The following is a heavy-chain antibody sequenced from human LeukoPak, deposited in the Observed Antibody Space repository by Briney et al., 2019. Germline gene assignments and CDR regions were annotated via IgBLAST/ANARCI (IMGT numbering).Heavy chain of an antibody. D-gene: IGHD3-22*01. V-gene: IGHV3-23*01. Sequence: GGSLRLSCEASGFSFKDAWLSWVRQAPGKGLEWVSAISGSGGSTYYADSVKGRFTISRDNSKNTLYLQMNSLRAEDTALYYCAKDFYYDSSGYPNPLDYWGQGTLVTVSS. CDR3: AKDFYYDSSGYPNPLDY. J-gene: IGHJ4*02. CDR2: ISGSGGST. CDR1: GFSFKDAW.